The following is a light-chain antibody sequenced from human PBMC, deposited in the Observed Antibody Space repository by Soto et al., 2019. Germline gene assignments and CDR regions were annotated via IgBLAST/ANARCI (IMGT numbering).Light chain of an antibody. Sequence: EFVWTQAPGTLSLYPGERATLSCRASQTVRNNSLAWDQQKPGQAPRLLIYDASSRATVIPYRFSGGGSGTDFTLTISRLEPEDFAVYYCQKFSSYPLTFGGGTTVQIK. CDR3: QKFSSYPLT. J-gene: IGKJ4*01. CDR1: QTVRNNS. CDR2: DAS. V-gene: IGKV3-20*01.